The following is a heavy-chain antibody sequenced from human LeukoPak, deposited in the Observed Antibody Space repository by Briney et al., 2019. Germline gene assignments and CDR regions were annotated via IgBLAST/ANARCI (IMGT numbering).Heavy chain of an antibody. CDR1: GYTFTGYY. D-gene: IGHD3-10*01. J-gene: IGHJ4*02. CDR3: ARVRADMYYHGSGSYYMDY. CDR2: INPNSGGT. Sequence: ASVKVSCKASGYTFTGYYMHWVRQAPGQGLEWMGWINPNSGGTNYAQKFQGRVTMTRDTSISTAYMELSRLRSDDTAVYYCARVRADMYYHGSGSYYMDYWGQGTLVTVSP. V-gene: IGHV1-2*02.